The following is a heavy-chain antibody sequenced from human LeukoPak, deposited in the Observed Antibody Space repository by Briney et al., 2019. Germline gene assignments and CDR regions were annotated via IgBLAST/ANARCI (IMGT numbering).Heavy chain of an antibody. J-gene: IGHJ5*02. D-gene: IGHD6-13*01. CDR2: ISSSGSTI. Sequence: GGSLRLSCAASGFTFSSYEMNWGRQAPGKGLEWVSYISSSGSTIYYADSVKGRFTISRDNAKNSLYLQMNSLRAEDTAVYYCARQPRSSSWYVPHWFDPWGQGTLVTVSS. V-gene: IGHV3-48*03. CDR3: ARQPRSSSWYVPHWFDP. CDR1: GFTFSSYE.